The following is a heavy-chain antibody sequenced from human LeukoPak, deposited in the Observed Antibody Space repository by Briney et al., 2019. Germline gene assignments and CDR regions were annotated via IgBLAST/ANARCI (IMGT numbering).Heavy chain of an antibody. D-gene: IGHD3-22*01. CDR3: ARDELYYYDSSGYFSFDY. J-gene: IGHJ4*02. CDR2: ISSSSSTI. V-gene: IGHV3-48*01. Sequence: PGGSLRLSCAASGFTFSSYSMNWVRLAPGKGLEWVSYISSSSSTIYYADSVKGRFTISRDNAKNSLYLQMNSLRAEDTAVYYCARDELYYYDSSGYFSFDYWGQGTLVTVSS. CDR1: GFTFSSYS.